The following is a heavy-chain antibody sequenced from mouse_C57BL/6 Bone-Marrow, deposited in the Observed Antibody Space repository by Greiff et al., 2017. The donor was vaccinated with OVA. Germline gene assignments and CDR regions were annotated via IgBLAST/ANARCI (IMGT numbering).Heavy chain of an antibody. CDR2: IWRGGST. J-gene: IGHJ1*03. D-gene: IGHD3-1*01. CDR1: GFSLTSYG. CDR3: AKLGYGWYFDV. V-gene: IGHV2-5*01. Sequence: VMLVESGPGLVQPSQSLSITCTVSGFSLTSYGVHWVRQSPGKGLEWLGVIWRGGSTDYNAAFMSRLSITKDNSKSQVFFKMNSLQADDTAIYYCAKLGYGWYFDVWGTGTTVTVSS.